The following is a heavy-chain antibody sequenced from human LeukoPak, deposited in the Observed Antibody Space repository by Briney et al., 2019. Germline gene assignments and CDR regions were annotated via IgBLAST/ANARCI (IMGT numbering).Heavy chain of an antibody. CDR3: AKVRTAYGSGSHRYYYYYYGMDV. CDR2: ISDDGIKE. Sequence: GGSLRLSCAASGFTYSRYGMHWVRQAPGKGLEWVAVISDDGIKEYYADSVKGRFTITRDNSKNTLYLQMNSLRAEDTAMYYCAKVRTAYGSGSHRYYYYYYGMDVWGQGTTVAVSS. CDR1: GFTYSRYG. D-gene: IGHD3-10*01. J-gene: IGHJ6*02. V-gene: IGHV3-30*18.